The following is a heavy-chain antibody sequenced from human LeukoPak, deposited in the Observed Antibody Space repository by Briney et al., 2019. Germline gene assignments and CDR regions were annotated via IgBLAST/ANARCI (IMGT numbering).Heavy chain of an antibody. CDR2: IYTSGST. Sequence: SETLSLTCTVSGGSVSSSSYYWGWIRQPAGKGLEWIGRIYTSGSTNYNPSLKSRVTMSVDTSKNQFSLKLSSVTAADTAVYYCARSGGSGSYPNYFDYWGQGTLVTVSS. D-gene: IGHD3-10*01. V-gene: IGHV4-61*02. CDR1: GGSVSSSSYY. CDR3: ARSGGSGSYPNYFDY. J-gene: IGHJ4*02.